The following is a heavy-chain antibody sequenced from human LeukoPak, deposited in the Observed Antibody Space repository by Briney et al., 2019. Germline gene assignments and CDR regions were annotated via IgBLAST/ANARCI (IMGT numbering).Heavy chain of an antibody. CDR2: IETDGRET. CDR3: AKAAITMVRGVNWADY. D-gene: IGHD3-10*01. J-gene: IGHJ4*02. CDR1: RITFSKYW. V-gene: IGHV3-7*01. Sequence: GGSLRLSCVGPRITFSKYWMTWVRQAPGKGLERVANIETDGRETYYIESVKGRFTISRDNSKNTLYLQMNSLRAEDTAVYYCAKAAITMVRGVNWADYWGQGTLVTVSS.